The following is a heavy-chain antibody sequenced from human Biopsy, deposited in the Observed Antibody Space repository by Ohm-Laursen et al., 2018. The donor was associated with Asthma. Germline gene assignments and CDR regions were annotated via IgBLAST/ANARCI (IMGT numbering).Heavy chain of an antibody. D-gene: IGHD1-7*01. CDR2: MSFDGRQT. V-gene: IGHV3-30*03. CDR3: ARRGITGTTLDY. CDR1: GFSFSRYG. Sequence: RSLRLSCAASGFSFSRYGMHWVRQAPGKGLEWVAVMSFDGRQTYYADSVKGRFTISRGNSKNTLYLQMNSLGSEDTAVYYCARRGITGTTLDYWGQGTPVTVSS. J-gene: IGHJ4*02.